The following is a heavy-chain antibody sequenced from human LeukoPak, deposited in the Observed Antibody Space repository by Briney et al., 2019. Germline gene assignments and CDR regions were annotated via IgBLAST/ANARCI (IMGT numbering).Heavy chain of an antibody. CDR3: AIIDLPSGFDY. CDR2: ISPYNGNT. D-gene: IGHD1-26*01. J-gene: IGHJ4*02. V-gene: IGHV1-18*01. Sequence: ASVKVSCKTFGYSFKTYGIDWLRQAPGQGLEWMGWISPYNGNTQYAEQFQGRFALTTDTSTSTVYMELRSLRSDDTAIYYCAIIDLPSGFDYWGQGTPVTVSS. CDR1: GYSFKTYG.